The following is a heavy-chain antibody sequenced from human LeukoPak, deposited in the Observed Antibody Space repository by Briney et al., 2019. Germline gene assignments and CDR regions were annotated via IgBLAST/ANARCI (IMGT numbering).Heavy chain of an antibody. CDR1: GGSISSHY. V-gene: IGHV4-59*11. CDR3: GRDALVGYFSYYYMDV. J-gene: IGHJ6*03. CDR2: ISNSGST. Sequence: PSETLSLTCTVSGGSISSHYWTWIRQSPVKGLEWIGDISNSGSTSYNPSLKSRVTISIDTSKNQFSLKLSSVTAADTAAYYCGRDALVGYFSYYYMDVWGKGTKVTVS. D-gene: IGHD2-15*01.